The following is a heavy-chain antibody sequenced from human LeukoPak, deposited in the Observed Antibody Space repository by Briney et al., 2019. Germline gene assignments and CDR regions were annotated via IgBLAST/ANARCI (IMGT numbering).Heavy chain of an antibody. Sequence: SETLSLTCTVSGCSISTHYWSWIRKPPGKGLEWIGYIYYSGSTNYNPSLKSRVTISVDTSKNQFSLKLSSVTAADTAVYYCASLQGMYNWFDPWGQGTLVTVSS. J-gene: IGHJ5*02. V-gene: IGHV4-59*11. CDR2: IYYSGST. CDR1: GCSISTHY. CDR3: ASLQGMYNWFDP.